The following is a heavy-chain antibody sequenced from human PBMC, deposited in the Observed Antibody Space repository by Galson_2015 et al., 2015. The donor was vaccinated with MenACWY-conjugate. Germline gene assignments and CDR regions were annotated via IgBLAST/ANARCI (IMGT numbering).Heavy chain of an antibody. J-gene: IGHJ4*02. D-gene: IGHD1-26*01. CDR1: GFTFSSYW. CDR2: VNSDGSGT. V-gene: IGHV3-74*01. CDR3: ARLGGNYRTTSHFDY. Sequence: SMRLSCAASGFTFSSYWMHWVRHAPGKGLVWVSRVNSDGSGTGYADSVKGRFTISRDDAKNMLFLQMNSQKVEDTAVYYCARLGGNYRTTSHFDYWGQGTLVTVSS.